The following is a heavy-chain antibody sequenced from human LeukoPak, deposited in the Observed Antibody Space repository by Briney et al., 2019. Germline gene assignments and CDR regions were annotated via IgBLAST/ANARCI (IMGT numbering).Heavy chain of an antibody. J-gene: IGHJ6*03. CDR3: ARDLGEIFGPYYYYMDV. CDR1: GFTLSSYS. Sequence: GGSLRLSCAASGFTLSSYSMNWVRQAPGKGLEWVSYISSSSSTIYYADSVKGRFTISSDNAKNSLYLQMNSLRAEDTAVYYCARDLGEIFGPYYYYMDVWGKGTTVTVSS. D-gene: IGHD3/OR15-3a*01. V-gene: IGHV3-48*01. CDR2: ISSSSSTI.